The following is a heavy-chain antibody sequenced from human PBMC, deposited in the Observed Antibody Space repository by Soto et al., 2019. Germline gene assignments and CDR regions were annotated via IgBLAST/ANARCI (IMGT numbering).Heavy chain of an antibody. V-gene: IGHV4-34*01. CDR3: ARHPICRGVVVTARAFDS. J-gene: IGHJ3*02. CDR2: INHSGST. D-gene: IGHD2-21*02. Sequence: SENLSLTCAVYGGSFRGCYWSGIRQPPGKGLEWIGEINHSGSTNYNPSLKSRVTISVDTSKNQFSLKLSSVTAADTAVYYCARHPICRGVVVTARAFDSWGQRTMVPVPS. CDR1: GGSFRGCY.